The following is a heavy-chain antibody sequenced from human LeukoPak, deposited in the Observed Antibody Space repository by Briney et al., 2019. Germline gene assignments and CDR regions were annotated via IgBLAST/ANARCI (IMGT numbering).Heavy chain of an antibody. V-gene: IGHV3-23*01. CDR3: AKDHCSSTSCYNAFDI. CDR1: GFTFSSYA. J-gene: IGHJ3*02. Sequence: GGSLRLSCAASGFTFSSYAMSWVRQTPGKGLEWVSAISGSGGSTYYADSVKGRFTISRDNSKNTLYLQMNSLRAEDTAVYYCAKDHCSSTSCYNAFDIWGQETMVTVSS. CDR2: ISGSGGST. D-gene: IGHD2-2*02.